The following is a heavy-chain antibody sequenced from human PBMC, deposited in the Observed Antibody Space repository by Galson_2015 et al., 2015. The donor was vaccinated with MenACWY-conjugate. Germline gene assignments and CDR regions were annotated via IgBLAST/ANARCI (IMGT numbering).Heavy chain of an antibody. D-gene: IGHD6-13*01. CDR3: ARGWQGLAAAEDNWFDP. J-gene: IGHJ5*02. CDR2: INSDGSST. Sequence: SLRLSCAASGFTFSSYWMHWVRHGPGKGLVWVSRINSDGSSTNYADSVKGRFTISRDNAKNTLYLQMNSLRAEDTAVYYCARGWQGLAAAEDNWFDPWVQGTLVTVSS. V-gene: IGHV3-74*01. CDR1: GFTFSSYW.